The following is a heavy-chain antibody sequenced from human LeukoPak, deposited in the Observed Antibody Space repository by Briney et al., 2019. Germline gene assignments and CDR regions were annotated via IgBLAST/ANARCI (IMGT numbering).Heavy chain of an antibody. CDR3: AKDGRSSTPGY. Sequence: PGGSLRLSCVLSGFTFSSYAMSWVRQAPGKGLEWVSGISAGGGSTYHADSVKGRFTISRDNSKNTLYLQMNSLRAEDTAVYYCAKDGRSSTPGYWGQGTLVTVSS. D-gene: IGHD2-2*01. CDR2: ISAGGGST. CDR1: GFTFSSYA. V-gene: IGHV3-23*01. J-gene: IGHJ4*02.